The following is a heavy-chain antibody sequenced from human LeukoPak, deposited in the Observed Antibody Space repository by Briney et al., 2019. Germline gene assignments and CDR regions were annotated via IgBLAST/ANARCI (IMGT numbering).Heavy chain of an antibody. J-gene: IGHJ4*02. CDR3: ARASRLVRFIDY. CDR2: INHSGST. D-gene: IGHD6-19*01. CDR1: GGSFSGYY. Sequence: PSETLSLTCAVYGGSFSGYYWSWIRQPPGKGLEWIGEINHSGSTNYNPSLKSRVTISVDTSKNQFSLKLSSVTAADTAVYYCARASRLVRFIDYWGQGTLVTVSS. V-gene: IGHV4-34*01.